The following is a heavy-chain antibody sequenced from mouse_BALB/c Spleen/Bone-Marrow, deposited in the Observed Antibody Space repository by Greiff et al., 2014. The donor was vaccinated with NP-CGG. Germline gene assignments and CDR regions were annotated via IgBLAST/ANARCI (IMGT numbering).Heavy chain of an antibody. CDR3: ARITTATGAMDY. J-gene: IGHJ4*01. V-gene: IGHV2-9*02. CDR1: GFSLTSYG. D-gene: IGHD1-2*01. CDR2: IWADGST. Sequence: VQLQESGPGLVAPSQSLSITCTVSGFSLTSYGVHRVRQPPGKGLEWLGVIWADGSTNYNSALMSRLSIRKDNSKSQVFLKMNSLQTDDTAMYYCARITTATGAMDYWGQGTSVTVSS.